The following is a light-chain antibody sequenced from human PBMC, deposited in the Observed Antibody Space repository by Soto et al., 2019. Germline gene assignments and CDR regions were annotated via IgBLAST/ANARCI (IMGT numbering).Light chain of an antibody. CDR3: CSYTSSGTPV. Sequence: QSVLTQPASVSGSPGQSITMSCTGASSDIGGYNYVSWYRQHPGEAPKLMIYEVTNRPSGVSNRFSGSKSGNTASLTISGLQAEDEADYYCCSYTSSGTPVFGGGTKLTVL. CDR2: EVT. CDR1: SSDIGGYNY. J-gene: IGLJ3*02. V-gene: IGLV2-14*01.